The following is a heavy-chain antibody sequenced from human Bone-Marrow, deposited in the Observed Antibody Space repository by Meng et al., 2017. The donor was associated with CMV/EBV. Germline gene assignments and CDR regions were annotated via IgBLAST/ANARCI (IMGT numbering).Heavy chain of an antibody. CDR1: GGSFSGYY. D-gene: IGHD6-13*01. CDR3: ARIANGGWFDP. CDR2: INHSGST. J-gene: IGHJ5*02. Sequence: SETLSLTCAVYGGSFSGYYWSWIRQPPGKGLEWIGEINHSGSTNYNPSLKSRVTISVDTSKNQFSLKLSSVTAADTAVYYCARIANGGWFDPWGQGTLVTVSS. V-gene: IGHV4-34*01.